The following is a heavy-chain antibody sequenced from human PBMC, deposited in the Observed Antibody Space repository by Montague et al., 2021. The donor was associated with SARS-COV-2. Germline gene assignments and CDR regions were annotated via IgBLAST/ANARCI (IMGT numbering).Heavy chain of an antibody. CDR1: GGSFSGYY. CDR3: ARSRYYGSGELGL. CDR2: INHSGST. D-gene: IGHD3-10*01. V-gene: IGHV4-34*01. J-gene: IGHJ4*02. Sequence: TLSLTCAVYGGSFSGYYGSWIRQPPGKGLEWIGEINHSGSTNYNPSLKSRVTISVDTSKNQFSLKLSSVTAADTAVYYCARSRYYGSGELGLWGQGTLVTVSS.